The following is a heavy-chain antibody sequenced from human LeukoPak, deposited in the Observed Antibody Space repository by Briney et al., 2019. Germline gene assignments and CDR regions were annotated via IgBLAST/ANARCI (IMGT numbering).Heavy chain of an antibody. D-gene: IGHD1-26*01. V-gene: IGHV3-30*04. CDR3: ARASGSYYLDY. CDR1: GSTFSSYA. Sequence: AGSLRLSCTASGSTFSSYALHWVRQAPGKGLEWVTVISYDGSNNFYAASVKGLFTIVSDTSKNTPYMQRNVPTAEATAVYYCARASGSYYLDYWGQGTLVTVSS. J-gene: IGHJ4*02. CDR2: ISYDGSNN.